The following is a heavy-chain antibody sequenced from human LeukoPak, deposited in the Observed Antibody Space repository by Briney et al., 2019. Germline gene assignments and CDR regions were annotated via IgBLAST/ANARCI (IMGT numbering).Heavy chain of an antibody. CDR1: GFTFSSYA. V-gene: IGHV3-23*01. J-gene: IGHJ4*02. D-gene: IGHD3-3*01. CDR3: AKDETPNTGVVIISYFDY. Sequence: PGGSLRLSCAASGFTFSSYAMSWVRQAPGKGLEWVSAISGIGGSTYYADSVKGRFTISRDNSENTLYLQMNSLRAEDTAVYYCAKDETPNTGVVIISYFDYWCQGTLVTVSS. CDR2: ISGIGGST.